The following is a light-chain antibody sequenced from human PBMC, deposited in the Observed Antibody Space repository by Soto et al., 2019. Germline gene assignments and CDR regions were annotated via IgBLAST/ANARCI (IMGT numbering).Light chain of an antibody. CDR3: QQANSFSIT. V-gene: IGKV1D-12*01. CDR2: AAS. Sequence: DIQMTQSPSSVSASVGDRVTITCRASQGISRWLAWYQQKPGKAPKLLVYAASSLQSGVPSRFSGSGSGTDFTLTISSLQPEYFATYYCQQANSFSITFGQGTRLEIK. CDR1: QGISRW. J-gene: IGKJ5*01.